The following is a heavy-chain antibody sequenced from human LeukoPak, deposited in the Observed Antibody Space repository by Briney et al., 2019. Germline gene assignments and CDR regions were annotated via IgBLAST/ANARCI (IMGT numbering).Heavy chain of an antibody. CDR2: INPSGGDT. CDR1: GYTFTSYY. V-gene: IGHV1-46*01. J-gene: IGHJ4*02. D-gene: IGHD4-17*01. CDR3: ARGDYALRTAGIY. Sequence: ASVKVSCKASGYTFTSYYMHWVRQAPGQGLEWMGIINPSGGDTTYAQKFQGRVTMTRDTSTSTVYMELSSLRSDDTAVYYCARGDYALRTAGIYWGQGTLVTVSS.